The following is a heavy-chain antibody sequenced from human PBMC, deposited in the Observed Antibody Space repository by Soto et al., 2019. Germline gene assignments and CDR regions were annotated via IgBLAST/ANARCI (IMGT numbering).Heavy chain of an antibody. V-gene: IGHV3-48*02. J-gene: IGHJ6*02. CDR2: ISSSSSTI. D-gene: IGHD3-3*01. CDR3: ARVSYYDFWSGNPPSGGMDV. CDR1: GFTFSSYS. Sequence: GGSLRLSCAASGFTFSSYSMNWVRQAPGKGLEWVSYISSSSSTIYYADSVKGRFTISRDNAKNSLYLQMNSLRDEDTAVYYCARVSYYDFWSGNPPSGGMDVWGQGTTVTVSS.